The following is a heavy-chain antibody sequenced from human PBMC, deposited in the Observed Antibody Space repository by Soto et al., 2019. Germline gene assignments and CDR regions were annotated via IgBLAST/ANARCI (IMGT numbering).Heavy chain of an antibody. J-gene: IGHJ4*02. V-gene: IGHV4-61*01. D-gene: IGHD6-13*01. CDR2: IYYSGST. CDR1: GGSVSSGSYY. CDR3: ARESIAAAGTSDY. Sequence: SETLSLTCTVSGGSVSSGSYYWSWIRQPPGKGLEWIGYIYYSGSTNYNPSLKSRVTISVDTSKNQFSLKLSSVTAADTAVYYCARESIAAAGTSDYWGQGTLVTVYS.